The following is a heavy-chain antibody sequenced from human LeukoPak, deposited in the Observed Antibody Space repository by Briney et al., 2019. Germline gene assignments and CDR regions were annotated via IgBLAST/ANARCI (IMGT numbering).Heavy chain of an antibody. D-gene: IGHD3-22*01. CDR3: ATQTSLYYDSVWAFDI. CDR1: GGSISNSNYY. V-gene: IGHV4-39*07. J-gene: IGHJ3*02. Sequence: PSETLSLTCSVSGGSISNSNYYWGWIRLPPGKGMEWIGTIYYSGSTYYNPSLKSRVTISVDTSKNQFSLKLSSVTAADTAVYYCATQTSLYYDSVWAFDIWGQGTMVTVSS. CDR2: IYYSGST.